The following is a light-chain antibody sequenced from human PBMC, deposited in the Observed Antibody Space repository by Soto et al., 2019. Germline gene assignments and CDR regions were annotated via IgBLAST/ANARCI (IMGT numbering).Light chain of an antibody. V-gene: IGKV1-39*01. Sequence: DIQMTQSPSSLSASVGDRVTITCRASQSISSYLNWYQQKPGKAPNLLIYAASSLQSGFPSRFSGSGSGTDFTLTISSLQPEDFATYYCQQSYSTPLYTFGQGTKLEIK. CDR2: AAS. J-gene: IGKJ2*01. CDR3: QQSYSTPLYT. CDR1: QSISSY.